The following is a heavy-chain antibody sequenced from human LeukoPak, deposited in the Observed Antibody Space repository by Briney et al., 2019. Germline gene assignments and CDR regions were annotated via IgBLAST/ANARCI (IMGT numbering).Heavy chain of an antibody. CDR2: INHSGST. CDR1: GGSFSGYY. J-gene: IGHJ4*02. V-gene: IGHV4-34*01. Sequence: SETLSLTCAVYGGSFSGYYWSWLRQPPGKGLEWIGEINHSGSTNYNPSLKSRVTISVDTSKNQFSLKLSSVTAADTAVYYCARGSATPPYYYDSSGYYYSFDYWGQGTLVTVSS. CDR3: ARGSATPPYYYDSSGYYYSFDY. D-gene: IGHD3-22*01.